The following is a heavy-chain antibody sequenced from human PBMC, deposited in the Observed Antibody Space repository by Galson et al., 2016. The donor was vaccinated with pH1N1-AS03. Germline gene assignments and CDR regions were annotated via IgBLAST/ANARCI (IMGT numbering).Heavy chain of an antibody. CDR3: ARGSGWYDY. CDR1: GFTFGNYW. CDR2: IRQDGSER. J-gene: IGHJ4*02. Sequence: SLRLSCAASGFTFGNYWMTWVRQAPGKGLEWVANIRQDGSERYYVDSVEGRFTISRDNAENSVYLQMNSLRADDTAVYYCARGSGWYDYWGQGTLVTVSS. V-gene: IGHV3-7*04. D-gene: IGHD6-13*01.